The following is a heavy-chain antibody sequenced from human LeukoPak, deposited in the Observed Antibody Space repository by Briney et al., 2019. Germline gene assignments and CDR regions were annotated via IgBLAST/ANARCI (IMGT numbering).Heavy chain of an antibody. CDR2: IYSGGET. Sequence: GGSLRLSCAASGVSVSSNFMIWVRQAPGKGLEGFSLIYSGGETSYADSVKGRFSISRDNCKNTLYLQMNSLRVEDTAVYYCTRDPPAVAINTYAWGQGTLVTVSS. CDR3: TRDPPAVAINTYA. D-gene: IGHD6-13*01. V-gene: IGHV3-66*01. J-gene: IGHJ5*02. CDR1: GVSVSSNF.